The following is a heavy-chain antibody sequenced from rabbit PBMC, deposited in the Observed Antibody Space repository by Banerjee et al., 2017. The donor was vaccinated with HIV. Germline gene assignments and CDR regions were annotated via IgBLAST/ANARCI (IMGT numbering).Heavy chain of an antibody. CDR1: GFSYSGGYD. V-gene: IGHV1S40*01. CDR3: ARSGDGSSWNFNL. J-gene: IGHJ4*01. CDR2: INTISGDT. Sequence: QSLEESGGDLVKPGASLTLTCKASGFSYSGGYDMCWVRQAPGKGLEWIACINTISGDTVYATWAKGRFTISKASWTTVTLQMTSLTAADTASYFCARSGDGSSWNFNLWGPGTLVTVS. D-gene: IGHD8-1*01.